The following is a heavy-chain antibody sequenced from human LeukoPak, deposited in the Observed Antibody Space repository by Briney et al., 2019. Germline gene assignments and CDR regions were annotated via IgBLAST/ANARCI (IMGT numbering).Heavy chain of an antibody. V-gene: IGHV4-34*01. CDR1: GGSFSAYY. CDR3: ARDLTNYGSGSYDY. Sequence: SETLSLTCAVYGGSFSAYYWSWIRQPPGKGLEWIGEVNHSGSTNYNPSLKSRVTISVDTSKNQFSLKLSSVTAADTAVYYCARDLTNYGSGSYDYWGQGTLVTVSS. J-gene: IGHJ4*02. CDR2: VNHSGST. D-gene: IGHD3-10*01.